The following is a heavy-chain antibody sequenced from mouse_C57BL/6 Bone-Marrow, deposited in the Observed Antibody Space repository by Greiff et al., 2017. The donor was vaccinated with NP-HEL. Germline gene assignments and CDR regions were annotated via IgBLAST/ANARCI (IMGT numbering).Heavy chain of an antibody. J-gene: IGHJ1*03. CDR1: GFTFTDYY. D-gene: IGHD1-1*01. Sequence: EVKVVESGGGLVQPGGSLSLSCAASGFTFTDYYMSWVRQPPGKALEWMGFLRNKANGYTTEYSASLKGRFTISRDTSQSILYLQKNALRAEDSATYYCERYSLLYGSSYRCFDVWGTGTTVTVSS. CDR3: ERYSLLYGSSYRCFDV. CDR2: LRNKANGYTT. V-gene: IGHV7-3*01.